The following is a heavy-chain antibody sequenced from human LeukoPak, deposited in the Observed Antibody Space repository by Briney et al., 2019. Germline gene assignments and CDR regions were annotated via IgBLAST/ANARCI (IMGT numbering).Heavy chain of an antibody. V-gene: IGHV6-1*01. J-gene: IGHJ6*02. CDR3: ARSQYDILTGYYHYGMDV. CDR1: GDSVPSNSAA. CDR2: TYYRSKWYN. Sequence: SQTLSLTCAISGDSVPSNSAAWNWIRQSPSRGLEWLGRTYYRSKWYNDYAVSVKSRITINPDTSKNQFSLQLNSVTPEDTAVYYCARSQYDILTGYYHYGMDVWGQGTTVTVSS. D-gene: IGHD3-9*01.